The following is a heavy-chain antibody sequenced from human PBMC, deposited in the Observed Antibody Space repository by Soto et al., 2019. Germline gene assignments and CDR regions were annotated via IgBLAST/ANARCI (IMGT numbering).Heavy chain of an antibody. CDR1: GFTFSDYY. CDR3: ASANVVVVAATVG. D-gene: IGHD2-15*01. Sequence: GGSLRLSCAASGFTFSDYYMSWIRQAPGKGLEWVSYISSSGSTIYYADSVKGRFTISRDNAKNSLYLQMNSLRAEDTAVYYCASANVVVVAATVGWGQGTLVTVSS. CDR2: ISSSGSTI. J-gene: IGHJ4*02. V-gene: IGHV3-11*01.